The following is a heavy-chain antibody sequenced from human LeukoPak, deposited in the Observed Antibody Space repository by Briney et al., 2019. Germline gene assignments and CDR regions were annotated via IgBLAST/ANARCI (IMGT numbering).Heavy chain of an antibody. CDR3: ARVGGYSYGYHNYGMDV. CDR1: GGSISNYY. CDR2: IYYSGST. J-gene: IGHJ6*02. D-gene: IGHD5-18*01. V-gene: IGHV4-59*01. Sequence: SETLSLTCTVSGGSISNYYWSWIRQPPGKGLEWIGYIYYSGSTNYNPSLKSRVTISVDTSKNQFSLKLSSVTAADTAVYYCARVGGYSYGYHNYGMDVWGQGTTVTVSS.